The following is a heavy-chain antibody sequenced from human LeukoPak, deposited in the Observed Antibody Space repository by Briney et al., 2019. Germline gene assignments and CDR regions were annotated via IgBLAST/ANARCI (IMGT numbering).Heavy chain of an antibody. CDR3: ARDASGSYYGSWFDP. J-gene: IGHJ5*02. CDR1: GGSISSGDYY. Sequence: PSQTLSLTCTVSGGSISSGDYYWSWIRQPPGKGLEWIGYIYYSGSTYYNPSLKSRVTISVDTSKNQFSLKLSSVTAADTAVYYCARDASGSYYGSWFDPWGQGTLVTVSS. CDR2: IYYSGST. V-gene: IGHV4-30-4*08. D-gene: IGHD1-26*01.